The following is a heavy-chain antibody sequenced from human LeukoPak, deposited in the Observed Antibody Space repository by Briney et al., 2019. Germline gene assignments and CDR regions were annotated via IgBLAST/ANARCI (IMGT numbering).Heavy chain of an antibody. D-gene: IGHD1-26*01. CDR2: IYYSGST. V-gene: IGHV4-59*01. J-gene: IGHJ3*02. Sequence: NTSETLSLTCTVSGGSISSYYWSWIRQPPGKGLECIGYIYYSGSTNYNPSLKSRVTISVDTSKNQFSLKLSSVTAADTAVYYCARAGWELLLGSFDIWGPGTMVTVSS. CDR3: ARAGWELLLGSFDI. CDR1: GGSISSYY.